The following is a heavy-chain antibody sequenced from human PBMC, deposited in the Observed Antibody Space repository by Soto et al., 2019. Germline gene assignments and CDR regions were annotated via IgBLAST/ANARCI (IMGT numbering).Heavy chain of an antibody. J-gene: IGHJ4*02. D-gene: IGHD6-6*01. CDR3: ARDVPQRPAPNCFDY. CDR2: FDPEDGET. Sequence: GASVKVSCKVSGYTLTELSMHWVRQAPGKGLEWMGGFDPEDGETIYAQKFKGRVTMTEDTSTDTAYMELRSLRSDDTAVFYCARDVPQRPAPNCFDYWGQGTLVTVSS. CDR1: GYTLTELS. V-gene: IGHV1-24*01.